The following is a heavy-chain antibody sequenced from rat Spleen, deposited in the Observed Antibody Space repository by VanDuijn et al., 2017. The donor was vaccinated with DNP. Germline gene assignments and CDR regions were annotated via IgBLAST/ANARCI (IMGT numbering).Heavy chain of an antibody. V-gene: IGHV5-7*01. J-gene: IGHJ2*01. CDR2: ISYDGSST. CDR1: GFTFSDYN. CDR3: ARSELAYFAY. Sequence: EVQLVESGGGLVQPGRSLKLSCAASGFTFSDYNMAWVRQAPKKGLEWVATISYDGSSTYYRDSVKGRFTIFRDTAKSSLYLQMNSLKSEDTATYYCARSELAYFAYWGQGVMVTVSS. D-gene: IGHD5-1*01.